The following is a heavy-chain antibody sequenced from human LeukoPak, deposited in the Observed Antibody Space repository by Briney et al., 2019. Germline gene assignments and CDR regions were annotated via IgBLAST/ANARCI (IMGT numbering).Heavy chain of an antibody. J-gene: IGHJ4*02. Sequence: GGSLRLSCAASGFTFSGYSMNWVRQAPGKGLEWVSSIGGSSSSIYYADSLKGRFTISRDNAKNSLYLQMNSLRAEDTAVYYCTRGSYGDYEYWGQGTLVTVSS. CDR2: IGGSSSSI. CDR1: GFTFSGYS. CDR3: TRGSYGDYEY. D-gene: IGHD4-17*01. V-gene: IGHV3-21*01.